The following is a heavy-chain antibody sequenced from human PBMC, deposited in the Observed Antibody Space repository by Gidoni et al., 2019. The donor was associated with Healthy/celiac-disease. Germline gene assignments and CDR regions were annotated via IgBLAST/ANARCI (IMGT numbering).Heavy chain of an antibody. Sequence: EVQLVESGGGLVQPGGSLRLSCAASGFTFSSYSMNWVRQAPGKRLEWVSYISSSSSTIYYADSVKGRFTISRDNAKNSLYLQMNSLRDEDTAVYYCARGSVEDDYCCGWGQGTLVTVSS. CDR3: ARGSVEDDYCCG. CDR2: ISSSSSTI. V-gene: IGHV3-48*02. J-gene: IGHJ4*02. CDR1: GFTFSSYS. D-gene: IGHD4-17*01.